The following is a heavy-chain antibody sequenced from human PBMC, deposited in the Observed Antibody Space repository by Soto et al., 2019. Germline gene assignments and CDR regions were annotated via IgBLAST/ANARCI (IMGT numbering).Heavy chain of an antibody. D-gene: IGHD3-22*01. V-gene: IGHV1-69*13. CDR3: ARDRGAWGVYYYDSSGYSRFAFDI. CDR1: GGSFSSYA. J-gene: IGHJ3*02. CDR2: IIPLFGTA. Sequence: SVKVSCKDSGGSFSSYAISWVRQAPGQGLEWMGGIIPLFGTANYAQKFQGRVTITADESTSTAYMERSSLRSEDTAVYYCARDRGAWGVYYYDSSGYSRFAFDIWGQGTMVTVSS.